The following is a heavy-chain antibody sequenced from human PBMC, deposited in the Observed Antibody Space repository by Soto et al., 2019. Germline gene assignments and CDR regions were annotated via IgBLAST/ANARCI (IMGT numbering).Heavy chain of an antibody. Sequence: RMSKMPRKGLEWMGRIDPSDSYTNYSPSFQGHVTISADKSISTAYLQWSSLKASDTAMYYCARGTIFGVVKSLVGAHYVMEFWGKGTTVPV. V-gene: IGHV5-10-1*01. CDR3: ARGTIFGVVKSLVGAHYVMEF. CDR2: IDPSDSYT. D-gene: IGHD3-3*01. J-gene: IGHJ6*04.